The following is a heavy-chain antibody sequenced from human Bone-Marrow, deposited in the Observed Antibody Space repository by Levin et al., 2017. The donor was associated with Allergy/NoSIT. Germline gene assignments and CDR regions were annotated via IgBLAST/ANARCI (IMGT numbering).Heavy chain of an antibody. V-gene: IGHV3-53*01. J-gene: IGHJ4*02. D-gene: IGHD3-10*01. Sequence: GGSLRLSCAVSEFPVSRHFMTWVRQAPGKGLKWVSLIYSGGDTSYADSVKGRFTISRDSSKTPLYLQMNSLTVEDTAVYYCARKTDTSGSGGDFWGQGTLVTVSS. CDR3: ARKTDTSGSGGDF. CDR1: EFPVSRHF. CDR2: IYSGGDT.